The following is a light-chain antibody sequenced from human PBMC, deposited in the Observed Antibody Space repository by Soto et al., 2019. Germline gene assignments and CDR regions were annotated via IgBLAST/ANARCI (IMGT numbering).Light chain of an antibody. Sequence: LNQPASVSGSPGQSITISCTGTSSDVGAYNYVSWYQQHPGTAPKLMIYDVSNRPSGVSNRFSGSKYGNTASLTISGLQAEDEADYYCSSYTSSSTPYVFGSGTKVTVL. CDR3: SSYTSSSTPYV. CDR2: DVS. V-gene: IGLV2-14*01. CDR1: SSDVGAYNY. J-gene: IGLJ1*01.